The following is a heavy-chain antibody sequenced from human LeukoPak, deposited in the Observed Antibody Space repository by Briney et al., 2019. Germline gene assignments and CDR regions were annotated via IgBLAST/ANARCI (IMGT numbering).Heavy chain of an antibody. J-gene: IGHJ4*02. V-gene: IGHV3-7*01. CDR3: ARDISYCRGDCFGY. CDR1: GFTFSSYW. Sequence: GGSLRLSCAASGFTFSSYWMSWVRQAPGKGLEWVANIKQDGSEKNYVDSVKGRFTISRDNAKNSLYLQMNSLRDEDTAVYYCARDISYCRGDCFGYWGQGTLVTVSS. D-gene: IGHD2-21*02. CDR2: IKQDGSEK.